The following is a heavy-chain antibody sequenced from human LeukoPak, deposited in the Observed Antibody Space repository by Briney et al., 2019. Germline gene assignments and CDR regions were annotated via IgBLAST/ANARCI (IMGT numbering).Heavy chain of an antibody. CDR3: ARVSSGRYERSYYFDY. Sequence: GGSLRLSCAASGFTFSSYWMSWVRQAPGKGLEWVANIKQDGSEKYYVDSVKGRFTISRDNAKNSLYLQMNSLRAEDTAVYYCARVSSGRYERSYYFDYWGQGTLVTVSS. D-gene: IGHD6-19*01. CDR1: GFTFSSYW. V-gene: IGHV3-7*03. CDR2: IKQDGSEK. J-gene: IGHJ4*02.